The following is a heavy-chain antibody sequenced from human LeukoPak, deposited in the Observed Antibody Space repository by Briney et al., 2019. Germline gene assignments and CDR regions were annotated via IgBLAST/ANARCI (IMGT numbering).Heavy chain of an antibody. CDR3: ARAQTIFWEFDGLDI. Sequence: GGSLRLSCAASEFTFSSYSMNWVRQAPGKGLEWVATMTRSSTIHYADSVKGRFTISRDNAKNSVYLQMNSLRDEDTAVYFCARAQTIFWEFDGLDIWGRGTKVTVSS. CDR1: EFTFSSYS. V-gene: IGHV3-69-1*01. J-gene: IGHJ3*02. D-gene: IGHD3-9*01. CDR2: MTRSSTI.